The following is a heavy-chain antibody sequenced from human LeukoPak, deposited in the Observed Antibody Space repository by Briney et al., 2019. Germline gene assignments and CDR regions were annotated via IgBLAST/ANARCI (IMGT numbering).Heavy chain of an antibody. Sequence: SETLSLTCTVSGGSISSYYWSWFRQPAGKGLEWIGRIYTSGSTNYNPSLKSRVTMSVDTSKNQFSLKLSSVTAADTAVYYCARDAFDPYYDFWSGYRSMDVWGKGTTVTVSS. V-gene: IGHV4-4*07. D-gene: IGHD3-3*01. CDR3: ARDAFDPYYDFWSGYRSMDV. J-gene: IGHJ6*03. CDR2: IYTSGST. CDR1: GGSISSYY.